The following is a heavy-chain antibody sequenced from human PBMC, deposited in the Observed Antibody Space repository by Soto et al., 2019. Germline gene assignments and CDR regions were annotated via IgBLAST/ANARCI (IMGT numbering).Heavy chain of an antibody. CDR2: IYYSGST. CDR3: ASGLGYCSGGSCYSGLAPFDY. CDR1: GGSISSYY. V-gene: IGHV4-59*01. Sequence: SETLSLTCTVSGGSISSYYWSWIRQPPGKGLEWIGYIYYSGSTNYNPSLKSRVTISVDTSKNQFSLKLSSVTAADTAVYYCASGLGYCSGGSCYSGLAPFDYWGQGTLVT. J-gene: IGHJ4*02. D-gene: IGHD2-15*01.